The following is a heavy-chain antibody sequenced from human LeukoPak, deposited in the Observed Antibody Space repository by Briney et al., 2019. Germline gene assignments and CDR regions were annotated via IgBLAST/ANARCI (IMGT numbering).Heavy chain of an antibody. D-gene: IGHD6-19*01. J-gene: IGHJ4*02. CDR2: IKQDGSEK. Sequence: GGSLRLSCAASGFTFSSYLMSWVRQAPGKGLEWVANIKQDGSEKYYMDSVKGRFTISRDNAKNSLYLQMSSLRAEDTAVYYCARDFNPAGYSSGWSTCAYWGQGTLVTVSS. CDR1: GFTFSSYL. V-gene: IGHV3-7*05. CDR3: ARDFNPAGYSSGWSTCAY.